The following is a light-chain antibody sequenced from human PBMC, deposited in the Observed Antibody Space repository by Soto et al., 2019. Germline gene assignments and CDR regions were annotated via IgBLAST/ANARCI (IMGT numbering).Light chain of an antibody. V-gene: IGKV1-9*01. CDR2: AAS. CDR1: QGIDTS. J-gene: IGKJ5*01. CDR3: QQLHGYPIT. Sequence: RLTQSPSSLSASVGDRVTITCRASQGIDTSLAWYQQKPGKAPKLLIYAASNFQSGVPSRFSGSGSGTHFTLTISSLQPEDFATDYCQQLHGYPITFCQVTRLEN.